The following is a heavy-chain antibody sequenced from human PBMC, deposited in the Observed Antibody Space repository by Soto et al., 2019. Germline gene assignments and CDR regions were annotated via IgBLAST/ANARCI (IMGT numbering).Heavy chain of an antibody. Sequence: PGESLKISCKGSGYSFTSYWIGWVRQMPGKGLEWMGIIYPGDSDTRYSPSFQGQVTISADKSISTAYLQWSSLKASDTAMYYCAARILLEEYQLLKFDYWGQGTLVTVSS. CDR3: AARILLEEYQLLKFDY. D-gene: IGHD2-2*01. V-gene: IGHV5-51*01. CDR1: GYSFTSYW. J-gene: IGHJ4*02. CDR2: IYPGDSDT.